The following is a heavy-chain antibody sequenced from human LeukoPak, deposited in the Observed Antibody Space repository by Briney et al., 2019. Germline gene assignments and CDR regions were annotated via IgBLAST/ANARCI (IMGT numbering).Heavy chain of an antibody. Sequence: GGSLRLSCVASGFTFSSYWINWVRQAPGKRLVWVSRINTDGSSTRYADSVKGRFTISRDNAKNTLYLQMNSLRAEDTAVYYCATWECSSTSCTDDYWGAGTLVTVSS. CDR3: ATWECSSTSCTDDY. CDR1: GFTFSSYW. D-gene: IGHD2-2*01. CDR2: INTDGSST. J-gene: IGHJ4*02. V-gene: IGHV3-74*01.